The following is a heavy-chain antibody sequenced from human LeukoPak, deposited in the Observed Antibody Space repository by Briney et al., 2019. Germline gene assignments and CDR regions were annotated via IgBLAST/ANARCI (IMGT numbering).Heavy chain of an antibody. CDR1: GYSITSGYY. D-gene: IGHD6-19*01. CDR3: SRASSTSYYDY. Sequence: SETLSLTCTVSGYSITSGYYWGWIRQPPGKGLEWIGTIYHSGSTYYNPSLKSRVTISVGTSENQFSLKLSSVTAADTALYYCSRASSTSYYDYWGQGTLVSVSS. V-gene: IGHV4-38-2*02. J-gene: IGHJ4*02. CDR2: IYHSGST.